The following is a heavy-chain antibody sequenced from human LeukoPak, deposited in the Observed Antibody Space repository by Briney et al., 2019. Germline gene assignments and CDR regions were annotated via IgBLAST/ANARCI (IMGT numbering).Heavy chain of an antibody. CDR1: GFTFSNYW. J-gene: IGHJ4*02. CDR2: INPDGSTI. CDR3: ATAGNYRFDY. V-gene: IGHV3-74*01. D-gene: IGHD1-7*01. Sequence: GGSLRLSCAASGFTFSNYWVHWVRQAPGTRLVWVSRINPDGSTINYADSVKGRFTFPRDNAKNTLYLQMNSLRAEDTAVYYCATAGNYRFDYWGQGTLATVPS.